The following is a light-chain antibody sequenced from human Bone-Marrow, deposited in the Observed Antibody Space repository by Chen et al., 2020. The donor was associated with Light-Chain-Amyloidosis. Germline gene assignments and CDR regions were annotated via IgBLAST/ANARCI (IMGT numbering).Light chain of an antibody. CDR2: RNN. CDR1: SLRYYP. CDR3: SSRDTTGNHLL. J-gene: IGLJ2*01. Sequence: SSELTPDPAVSVTLGQTVRITCPGDSLRYYPATWYQQKPGQAPVLVISRNNNRPSGIPDRFSGSSSGNAASLTITGAQAEDEADYHCSSRDTTGNHLLFGGGTSLTVL. V-gene: IGLV3-19*01.